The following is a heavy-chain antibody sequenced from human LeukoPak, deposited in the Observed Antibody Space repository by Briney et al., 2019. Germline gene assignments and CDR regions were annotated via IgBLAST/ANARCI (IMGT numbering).Heavy chain of an antibody. J-gene: IGHJ4*02. Sequence: GGSLRLSCAASGFTFSSYAMHWVRQAPGKGLEWVAVISYDGSNKYYADSVKGRFTISRDNSKNTLYLQMNSLRAEDTAVYYCARGVVGARSYFDYWGQGTLVTVSS. CDR3: ARGVVGARSYFDY. D-gene: IGHD1-26*01. V-gene: IGHV3-30-3*01. CDR1: GFTFSSYA. CDR2: ISYDGSNK.